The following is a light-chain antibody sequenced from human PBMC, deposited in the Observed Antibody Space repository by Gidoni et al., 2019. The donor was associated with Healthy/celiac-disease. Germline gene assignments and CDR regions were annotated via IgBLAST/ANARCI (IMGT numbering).Light chain of an antibody. CDR1: QGIRND. V-gene: IGKV1-6*01. J-gene: IGKJ2*01. CDR2: AAS. CDR3: LQDYNYPYT. Sequence: AIQMTQSPSSLSASVGDRVTITCRASQGIRNDLGWYQQKPWKAPKLLIYAASSLQSGVPSRFSGSGSGTDFTLTISSLQPEDFATYYFLQDYNYPYTFGQGTKLEIK.